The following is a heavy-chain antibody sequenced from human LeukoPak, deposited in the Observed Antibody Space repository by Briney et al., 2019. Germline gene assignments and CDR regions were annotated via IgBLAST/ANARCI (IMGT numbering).Heavy chain of an antibody. J-gene: IGHJ4*02. V-gene: IGHV3-30*02. D-gene: IGHD1-1*01. CDR2: IRSDGDDK. CDR1: GFTFSTFG. CDR3: AKATGTLGN. Sequence: GGSLRLSCATSGFTFSTFGMHWVRQVPGKGLQWVAFIRSDGDDKYYADSVKGRFTISRDNSKNTLYLQMNSLTAEDTAIYYCAKATGTLGNWGQGTLVTVSS.